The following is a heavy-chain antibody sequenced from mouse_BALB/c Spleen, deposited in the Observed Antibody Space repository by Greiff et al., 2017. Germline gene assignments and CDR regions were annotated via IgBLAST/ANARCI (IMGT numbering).Heavy chain of an antibody. D-gene: IGHD2-12*01. V-gene: IGHV3-2*02. J-gene: IGHJ4*01. Sequence: EVQLQESGPGLVKPSQSLSLTCTVTGYSITSDYAWTWIRQFPGNKLEWMGYISYSGSTSYNPSLKSRISITRDTSKNQFFLQLNSVTTEDTATYYCASYYKYYAMDYWGQGTSVTVSS. CDR2: ISYSGST. CDR1: GYSITSDYA. CDR3: ASYYKYYAMDY.